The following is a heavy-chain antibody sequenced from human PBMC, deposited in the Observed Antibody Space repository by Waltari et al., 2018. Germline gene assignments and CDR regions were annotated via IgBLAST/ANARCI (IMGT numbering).Heavy chain of an antibody. Sequence: QVQLVESGGGLVKPGGSLRLSCAASGFSFSDYYMNWLRQAPGKGLEGVSYMNSGGSAIHYADSVKGRFTISWDNAKNSLYLQMNSLSADDTAIYYCARLGGSYIYYYYGMDIWGQGTTVTVSS. J-gene: IGHJ6*02. D-gene: IGHD1-26*01. CDR3: ARLGGSYIYYYYGMDI. CDR1: GFSFSDYY. V-gene: IGHV3-11*01. CDR2: MNSGGSAI.